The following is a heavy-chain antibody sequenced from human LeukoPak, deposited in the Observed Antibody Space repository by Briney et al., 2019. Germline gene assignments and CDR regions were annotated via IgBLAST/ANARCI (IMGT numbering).Heavy chain of an antibody. V-gene: IGHV4-34*01. Sequence: SETLSLTCAVYGGSFSGYYWSWIRQPPGKGLEWIGEINHSGSTNYNPSLKSRVTISVDTSKNQFSLKLSAVTAADTAVYYCAKLTPNEYWGQGTLGKVSS. CDR3: AKLTPNEY. D-gene: IGHD1-14*01. J-gene: IGHJ4*02. CDR1: GGSFSGYY. CDR2: INHSGST.